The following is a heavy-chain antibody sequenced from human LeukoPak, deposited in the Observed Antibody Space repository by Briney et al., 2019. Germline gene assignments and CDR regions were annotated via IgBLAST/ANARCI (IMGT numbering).Heavy chain of an antibody. CDR3: SRDQTPYY. V-gene: IGHV3-49*04. CDR1: GFTFGDYA. CDR2: IRRKVYGGTP. Sequence: GGSLRLSCIASGFTFGDYAMTWVRQAPGKGLEWVGFIRRKVYGGTPEYAASVQGRFTISRDDSKGIAYLQMNSLKTEDTAVYYCSRDQTPYYWGQGTLVTVSS. J-gene: IGHJ4*02.